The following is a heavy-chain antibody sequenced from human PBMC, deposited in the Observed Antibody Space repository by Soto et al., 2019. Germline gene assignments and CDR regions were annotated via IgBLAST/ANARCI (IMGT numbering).Heavy chain of an antibody. CDR2: IFHSGST. D-gene: IGHD2-2*01. CDR3: AKDTARDIVVVPAAIGYYYYGMDV. V-gene: IGHV4-61*08. Sequence: SETLSLTCTVSGGSVSSGDHYWSWIRQPPGKRLEWIGFIFHSGSTNYNPSLKSRVSISIDTSKNQFSLKVNSVTAADTAVYYCAKDTARDIVVVPAAIGYYYYGMDVWGQGTTVTVS. CDR1: GGSVSSGDHY. J-gene: IGHJ6*02.